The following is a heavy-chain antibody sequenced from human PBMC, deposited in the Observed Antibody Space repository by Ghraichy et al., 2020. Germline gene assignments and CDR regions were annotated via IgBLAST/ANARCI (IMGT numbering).Heavy chain of an antibody. CDR3: AKGGTYRGGWYAS. Sequence: GESLNISCAGSGFMFDDYTLPWVRQAPGKGLEWVSLVKWGGGGREYADSVLGRFTISRDNSKNSLYLQMDRLTPEDNAVYYCAKGGTYRGGWYASWGQGTQVIGAS. D-gene: IGHD6-19*01. V-gene: IGHV3-43*01. J-gene: IGHJ5*01. CDR2: VKWGGGGR. CDR1: GFMFDDYT.